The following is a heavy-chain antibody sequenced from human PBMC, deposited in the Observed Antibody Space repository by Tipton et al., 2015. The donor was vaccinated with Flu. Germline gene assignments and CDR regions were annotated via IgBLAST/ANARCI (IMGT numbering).Heavy chain of an antibody. J-gene: IGHJ5*02. CDR1: GFTLSNYW. CDR2: ISHSGRT. V-gene: IGHV4-38-2*01. Sequence: LRLSCAASGFTLSNYWMTWVRQAPGKGLEWIGCISHSGRTYYNPSLKSRVTISVDTAKNQFSQRLSSVTAADTAVYYCARGIGGWYSIDLWGHGTLVTVSS. D-gene: IGHD6-19*01. CDR3: ARGIGGWYSIDL.